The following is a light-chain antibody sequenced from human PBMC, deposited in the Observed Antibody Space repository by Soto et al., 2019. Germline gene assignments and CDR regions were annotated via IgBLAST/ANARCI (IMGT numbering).Light chain of an antibody. Sequence: YGGDRATLSCRAIQTVSGNFLAWYQQHPGQAPRLLIYGASSRATGIPDRFSGIGSGTDFTLTSIRFEHSYLAVYYFRQHGRSAGWAVGGGTKVDIK. CDR3: RQHGRSAGWA. CDR2: GAS. CDR1: QTVSGNF. J-gene: IGKJ4*01. V-gene: IGKV3-20*01.